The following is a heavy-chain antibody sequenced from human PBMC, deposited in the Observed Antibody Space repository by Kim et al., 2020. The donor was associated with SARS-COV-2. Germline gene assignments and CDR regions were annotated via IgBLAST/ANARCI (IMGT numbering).Heavy chain of an antibody. CDR3: ARLRVVLERSEVNY. D-gene: IGHD3-3*02. V-gene: IGHV3-23*01. Sequence: GGSLRLSCAASGFIFNGFAMTWVRQAPGKGLEWVSSISWSGGTTHYADSVKGRFTISRDNAKNTLYLQMNSLRAEDTAVYHCARLRVVLERSEVNYWGQGTLVTVSS. CDR1: GFIFNGFA. J-gene: IGHJ4*02. CDR2: ISWSGGTT.